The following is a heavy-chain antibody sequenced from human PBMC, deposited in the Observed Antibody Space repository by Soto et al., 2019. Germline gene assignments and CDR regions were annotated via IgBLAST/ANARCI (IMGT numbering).Heavy chain of an antibody. J-gene: IGHJ4*02. CDR3: AIVRVADSSLDH. CDR1: GFIFSNYG. Sequence: ESGGGVVQPGRSLRLSCVGSGFIFSNYGMHWVRQAPGKGLEWVAFISYDGSDILYADSVKGRFTISRDNSKSTLFLHMNRPTAEDTAIYFCAIVRVADSSLDHWGQGTLVTASS. V-gene: IGHV3-30*03. CDR2: ISYDGSDI. D-gene: IGHD3-10*02.